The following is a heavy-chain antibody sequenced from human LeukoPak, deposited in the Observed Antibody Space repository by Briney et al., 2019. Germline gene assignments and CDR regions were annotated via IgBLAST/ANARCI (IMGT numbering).Heavy chain of an antibody. D-gene: IGHD3-22*01. CDR1: GFTLSSLS. CDR2: IISRGRYV. J-gene: IGHJ5*02. Sequence: PGGSLTHSRALSGFTLSSLSMMWVRPPPGKGREWVASIISRGRYVYYADSGKGRFTLSRDNAKNSLYLQMNSRRAEDTAVYYCARVNDYESSGYRANCFDPWGQGTLVTVSS. CDR3: ARVNDYESSGYRANCFDP. V-gene: IGHV3-21*01.